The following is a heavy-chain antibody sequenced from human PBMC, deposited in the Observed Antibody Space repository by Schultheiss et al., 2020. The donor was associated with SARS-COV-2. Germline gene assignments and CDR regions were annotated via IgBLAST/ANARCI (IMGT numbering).Heavy chain of an antibody. Sequence: SETLSLTCAVYGGSFSGYYWSWIRQPPGKGLEWIGEINHSGSTNYNPSLKSRVTISVDTSKNQFSLKLNSVTAADTAVYYCAREGNMYGPDFESWGQGFLVTVSS. CDR1: GGSFSGYY. D-gene: IGHD1/OR15-1a*01. CDR3: AREGNMYGPDFES. V-gene: IGHV4-34*01. J-gene: IGHJ4*02. CDR2: INHSGST.